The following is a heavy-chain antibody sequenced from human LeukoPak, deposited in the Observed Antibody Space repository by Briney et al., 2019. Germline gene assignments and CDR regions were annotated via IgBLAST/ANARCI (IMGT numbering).Heavy chain of an antibody. CDR3: ARDTRQYTTVRSSYGMDV. V-gene: IGHV1-18*01. CDR1: GYTFTSYG. D-gene: IGHD4-17*01. Sequence: GASVKVSCKASGYTFTSYGISWVRQAPGQGLEWMGWISAYNGNTNYAQKLQGRVTMTTDTSTSTAYMELRSLRSDDTAVHYCARDTRQYTTVRSSYGMDVWGQGTTVTVSS. J-gene: IGHJ6*02. CDR2: ISAYNGNT.